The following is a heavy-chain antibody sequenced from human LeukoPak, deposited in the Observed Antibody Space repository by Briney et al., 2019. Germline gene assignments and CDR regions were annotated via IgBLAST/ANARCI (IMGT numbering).Heavy chain of an antibody. V-gene: IGHV1-8*01. CDR3: ARDKGFWSGSVYYFDY. CDR2: MNPNSGNT. D-gene: IGHD3-3*01. J-gene: IGHJ4*02. CDR1: GYTFTSYD. Sequence: ASVKVSCKASGYTFTSYDINWVRQAPGQGLEWMGWMNPNSGNTGYAQKLQGRVTMTTDTSTSTAYMELRSLRSDDTAVYYCARDKGFWSGSVYYFDYRGQGTLVTVSS.